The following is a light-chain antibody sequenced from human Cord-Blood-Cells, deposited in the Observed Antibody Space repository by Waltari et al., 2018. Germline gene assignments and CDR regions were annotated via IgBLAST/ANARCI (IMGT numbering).Light chain of an antibody. Sequence: QSALTQPRSVSGSPGQSVTISCTRTSSDVGGYKYVSWYQQHPGKAPKLMIYDVSKRPSGVPDRFSGSKSGNTVSLTISGLQAEDEADYYCCSYAGSYTLVFGGGTKLTVL. CDR1: SSDVGGYKY. J-gene: IGLJ2*01. CDR2: DVS. CDR3: CSYAGSYTLV. V-gene: IGLV2-11*01.